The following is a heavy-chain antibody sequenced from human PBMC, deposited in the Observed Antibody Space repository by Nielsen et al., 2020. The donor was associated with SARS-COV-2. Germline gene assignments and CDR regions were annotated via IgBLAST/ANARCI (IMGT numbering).Heavy chain of an antibody. D-gene: IGHD6-19*01. CDR3: ARGAGYSSGWYDYRMETAGTGWRY. CDR2: IYSGGST. CDR1: GFTVSSNY. Sequence: GESLKISCAASGFTVSSNYMSWVRQAPGKGLEWVSVIYSGGSTYYADSVKGRFTISRDNSKNTLYLQMNSLRAEDTAVYYCARGAGYSSGWYDYRMETAGTGWRYWGQGTLVTVSS. V-gene: IGHV3-66*01. J-gene: IGHJ4*02.